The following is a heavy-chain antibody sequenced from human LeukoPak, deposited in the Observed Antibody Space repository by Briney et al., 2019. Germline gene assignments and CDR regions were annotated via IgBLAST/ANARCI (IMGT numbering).Heavy chain of an antibody. CDR2: ISGSGGST. V-gene: IGHV3-23*01. J-gene: IGHJ4*02. CDR1: GFTFSSYA. Sequence: GGSLRLSCAASGFTFSSYAMSWVRQAPGKGLEWVSAISGSGGSTYYADSVKGRFTISRDNSKNTLYLQMNSLRAEDTAVYYCAKDHGYYDILTGYYYFDYWCQGTLVTVSS. D-gene: IGHD3-9*01. CDR3: AKDHGYYDILTGYYYFDY.